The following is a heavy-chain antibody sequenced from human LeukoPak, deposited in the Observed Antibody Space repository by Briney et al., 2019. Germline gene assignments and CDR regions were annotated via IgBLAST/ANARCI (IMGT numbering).Heavy chain of an antibody. V-gene: IGHV3-30*02. CDR2: IRYDGSNK. CDR3: AKERGIIAAAGRGYYFDY. CDR1: GFTFSTYG. D-gene: IGHD6-13*01. J-gene: IGHJ4*02. Sequence: GGSLRLSCAASGFTFSTYGMHWVRQAPGKGLEWVAFIRYDGSNKYYADSVKGRFTISRDNSKNTLYLQMNSLRAEDTAVYYCAKERGIIAAAGRGYYFDYWGQGTLVTVSS.